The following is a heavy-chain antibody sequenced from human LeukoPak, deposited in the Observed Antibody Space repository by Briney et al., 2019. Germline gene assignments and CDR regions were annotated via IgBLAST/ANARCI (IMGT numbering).Heavy chain of an antibody. D-gene: IGHD3-22*01. J-gene: IGHJ3*02. CDR1: GGSISSYY. CDR3: ARTSYYYDSSPEAFDI. Sequence: TSETLSLTCTVSGGSISSYYWIWIRQPAGKGLEWIGRIYTSGSTNYNPSLKSRVTISVDTSKNQFSLKLSSVTAADTAVYYCARTSYYYDSSPEAFDIWGQGTMVTVSS. V-gene: IGHV4-4*07. CDR2: IYTSGST.